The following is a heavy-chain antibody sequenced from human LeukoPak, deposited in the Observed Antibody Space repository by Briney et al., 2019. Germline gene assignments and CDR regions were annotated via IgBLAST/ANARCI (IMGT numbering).Heavy chain of an antibody. V-gene: IGHV3-74*01. CDR2: INSDGSTT. CDR1: GFTFSSYW. Sequence: PGGSLRLSCAASGFTFSSYWIHWVRQAPGKGLVWVSIINSDGSTTNYADSVKGRFTISRDNAKNTLYLQLNSLRPEDTAVDYCARDYSSWFDYWGQGTLVTVSS. D-gene: IGHD6-6*01. J-gene: IGHJ4*02. CDR3: ARDYSSWFDY.